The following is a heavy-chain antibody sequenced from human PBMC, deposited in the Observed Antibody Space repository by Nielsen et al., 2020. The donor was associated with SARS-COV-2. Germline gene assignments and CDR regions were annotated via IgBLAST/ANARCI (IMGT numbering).Heavy chain of an antibody. V-gene: IGHV4-34*01. J-gene: IGHJ4*02. CDR3: ARARLYYDILTGYQNGEFFDY. D-gene: IGHD3-9*01. Sequence: WIRQPPGKGLEWIGEINHSGSTNYNPSLRSRVTISVDTSKNQFSLKLSSVTAADTAVYYCARARLYYDILTGYQNGEFFDYWGQGTLVTVSS. CDR2: INHSGST.